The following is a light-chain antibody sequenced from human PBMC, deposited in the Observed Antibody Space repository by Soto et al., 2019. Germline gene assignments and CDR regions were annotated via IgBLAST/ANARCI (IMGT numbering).Light chain of an antibody. Sequence: DIQMTQSPPSLAASVGDTVTITCQASQDLTNYLNWYQQKPGEAPKLLIYDTTTLKEGVPSRFSGRGSGTHFTFTIYSLQPEDAAIYSCQQYVNLPYTFGQGTKLEIK. CDR1: QDLTNY. J-gene: IGKJ2*01. CDR3: QQYVNLPYT. CDR2: DTT. V-gene: IGKV1-33*01.